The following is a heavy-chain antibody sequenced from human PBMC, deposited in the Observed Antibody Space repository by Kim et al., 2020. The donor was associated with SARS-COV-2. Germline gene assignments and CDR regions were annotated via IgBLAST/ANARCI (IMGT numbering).Heavy chain of an antibody. CDR3: ARMVYDSSGYHEDY. V-gene: IGHV5-10-1*01. J-gene: IGHJ4*02. D-gene: IGHD3-22*01. Sequence: SPSFQGHVTISADKSSSTAYLQWSSLKASDTAMYYCARMVYDSSGYHEDYWGQGTLVTVSS.